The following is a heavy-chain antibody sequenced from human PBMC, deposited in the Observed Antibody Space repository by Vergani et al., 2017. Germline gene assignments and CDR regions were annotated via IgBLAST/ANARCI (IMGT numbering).Heavy chain of an antibody. D-gene: IGHD6-19*01. CDR1: GGSISSSNYY. CDR2: IYYSGLT. CDR3: ARQRPGSGWSPGDFDD. Sequence: QLQLQESGPGLVKPSETLSLICNVSGGSISSSNYYWGWIRQPPGKSLEWIGSIYYSGLTYYNPSLKSRVAISVDTSKNQFSLKVTSVTAADTAVYFCARQRPGSGWSPGDFDDWGQGILVTVSS. V-gene: IGHV4-39*01. J-gene: IGHJ4*02.